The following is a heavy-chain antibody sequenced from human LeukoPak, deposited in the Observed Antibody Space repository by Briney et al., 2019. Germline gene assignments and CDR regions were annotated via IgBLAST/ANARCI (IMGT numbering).Heavy chain of an antibody. Sequence: SETLSLTCAVYGGSFSGYYWSWIRQPPGKGLEWIGEINHSGSTNYNPSLKSRVTISVDTSKNQFSLKLSSVTAADTAVYYCARGTYYYGSGSYYNSDPLDYWGQGTLVTVSS. CDR3: ARGTYYYGSGSYYNSDPLDY. J-gene: IGHJ4*02. CDR1: GGSFSGYY. D-gene: IGHD3-10*01. CDR2: INHSGST. V-gene: IGHV4-34*01.